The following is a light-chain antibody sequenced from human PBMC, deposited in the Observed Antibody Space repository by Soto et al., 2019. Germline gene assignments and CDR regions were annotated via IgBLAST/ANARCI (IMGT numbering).Light chain of an antibody. V-gene: IGKV1-5*03. CDR1: QSISSW. Sequence: DIQMTQSPSTLSASVGDRVTITCRASQSISSWLAWYQQKPGKAPKLLIYKAYSLESGVPSRFSGSGSGTEVTLTISSLQPDDFETYYCQQYNSYWTCGQGTNVEIK. CDR3: QQYNSYWT. J-gene: IGKJ1*01. CDR2: KAY.